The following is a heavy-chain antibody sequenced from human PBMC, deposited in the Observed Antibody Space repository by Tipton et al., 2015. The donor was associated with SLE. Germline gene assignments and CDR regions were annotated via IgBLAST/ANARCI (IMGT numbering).Heavy chain of an antibody. Sequence: SLRLSCAASGFTFDDYGMSWVRQAPGKGLEWVSGINWNGGSTGYADSVKGRFTISRDNAKNSLYLQMNSLRAEDTAFYYCARGSSNWYANWFDPGGQGTLVTDSS. CDR2: INWNGGST. CDR1: GFTFDDYG. V-gene: IGHV3-20*04. CDR3: ARGSSNWYANWFDP. D-gene: IGHD6-13*01. J-gene: IGHJ5*02.